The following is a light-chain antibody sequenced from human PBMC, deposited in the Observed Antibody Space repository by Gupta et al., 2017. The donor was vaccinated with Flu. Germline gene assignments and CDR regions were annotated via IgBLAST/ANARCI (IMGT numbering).Light chain of an antibody. CDR3: GTWDSSLSVGV. J-gene: IGLJ2*01. CDR1: NSNIGSNY. V-gene: IGLV1-51*01. CDR2: DNE. Sequence: SVLTQPPSVSAAPGQKVTIPCSGSNSNIGSNYVAWYQQLPGAAPKLLIYDNEKRPSDIPDRFSGSKSGTSAILGISGLQTDDEADYYCGTWDSSLSVGVFGGGTKLTVL.